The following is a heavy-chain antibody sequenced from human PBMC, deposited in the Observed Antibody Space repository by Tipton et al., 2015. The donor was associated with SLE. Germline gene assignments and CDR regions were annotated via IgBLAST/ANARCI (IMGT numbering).Heavy chain of an antibody. Sequence: TLSLTCTVSGDSISSSSYYWGWIRQPPGKGLEWIGSIYYSGSTYYNPSLKSRVTISVDTSKNQFSLKLSSVTAADTAVYYCARGYLGYCSGGSCYPQYFQHWGQGTLVTVSS. CDR1: GDSISSSSYY. CDR3: ARGYLGYCSGGSCYPQYFQH. J-gene: IGHJ1*01. V-gene: IGHV4-39*07. CDR2: IYYSGST. D-gene: IGHD2-15*01.